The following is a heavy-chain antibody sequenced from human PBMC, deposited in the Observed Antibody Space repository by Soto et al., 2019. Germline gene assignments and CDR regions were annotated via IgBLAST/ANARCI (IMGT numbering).Heavy chain of an antibody. V-gene: IGHV3-23*01. CDR2: ITGGGDNT. CDR3: TQDGGSRDWLTVN. J-gene: IGHJ4*02. CDR1: GFTFTSYA. D-gene: IGHD3-9*01. Sequence: EVQLLESGGDLVQPGGSLRLSCAASGFTFTSYAMSWIRQAPGKGLEWVSAITGGGDNTYYADSVKGRFTISRDNSKNTLYLQLNSLRAEDTAFYYWTQDGGSRDWLTVNWGQGTLVTFSS.